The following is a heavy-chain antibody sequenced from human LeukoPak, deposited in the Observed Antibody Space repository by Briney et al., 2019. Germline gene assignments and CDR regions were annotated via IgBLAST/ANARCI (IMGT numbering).Heavy chain of an antibody. CDR2: ISYDGSNK. CDR3: AKVPARYDSSGPSDY. D-gene: IGHD3-22*01. V-gene: IGHV3-30*18. Sequence: QPGGALRLSCAASGFTFSSYGMHWVRQAPGKGLEWVAVISYDGSNKYYADSVKGRFTISRDNSKNTLYLQMNSLRAEDTAVYYCAKVPARYDSSGPSDYWGQGTLVTVSS. J-gene: IGHJ4*02. CDR1: GFTFSSYG.